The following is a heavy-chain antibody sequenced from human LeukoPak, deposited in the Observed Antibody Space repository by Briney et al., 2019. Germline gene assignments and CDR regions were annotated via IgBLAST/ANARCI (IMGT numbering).Heavy chain of an antibody. CDR2: IRSKANSYAT. J-gene: IGHJ3*02. Sequence: GGSLRLSCAASGFTFSGSAMHGVRQASGKRLEWVGRIRSKANSYATAYAASVKGRFTIYRDDSKIRAYLQMTSLKTEDTAVYYCTILRYFDWLLYPNAFDIWGQGTMVTVSS. D-gene: IGHD3-9*01. CDR1: GFTFSGSA. V-gene: IGHV3-73*01. CDR3: TILRYFDWLLYPNAFDI.